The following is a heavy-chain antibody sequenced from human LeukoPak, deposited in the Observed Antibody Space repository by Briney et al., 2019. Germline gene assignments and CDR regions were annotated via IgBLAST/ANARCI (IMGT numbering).Heavy chain of an antibody. CDR2: IRYDGSNK. V-gene: IGHV3-30*02. CDR3: AKGGRAYSYGSFDY. D-gene: IGHD5-18*01. CDR1: GFTFSSYV. Sequence: PGGALRLSCAASGFTFSSYVMHCVREAPGKGVGWVAFIRYDGSNKYYADSVTGRFTISRDNSKNTLYLQMNSLRAEDTAVYYCAKGGRAYSYGSFDYWGQGTLVTVSS. J-gene: IGHJ4*02.